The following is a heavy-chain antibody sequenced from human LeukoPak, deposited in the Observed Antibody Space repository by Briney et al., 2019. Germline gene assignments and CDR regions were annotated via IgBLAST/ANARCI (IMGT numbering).Heavy chain of an antibody. CDR2: ISYDGNNK. CDR3: ARNRKIVVVIATLDY. D-gene: IGHD2-15*01. V-gene: IGHV3-30-3*01. Sequence: PGRSLRLSCAASGFTFNMYTMHWVRQAPGKGLEWVALISYDGNNKYYADSVKGRFTISRDNSKNTLYLQMNSLRAEDTAVHYCARNRKIVVVIATLDYWGQGALVTVSS. J-gene: IGHJ4*02. CDR1: GFTFNMYT.